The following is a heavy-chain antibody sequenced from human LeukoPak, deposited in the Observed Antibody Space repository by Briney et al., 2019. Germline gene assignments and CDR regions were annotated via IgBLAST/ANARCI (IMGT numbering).Heavy chain of an antibody. CDR1: GYTFTSYG. CDR3: ARRPRVWLQFLDAFDI. Sequence: ASVKVSCKASGYTFTSYGISWVRQAPGQGLEWMGWISAYNGNTNYAQKLQGRVTMTTDTSTSTAYMELRSLRSDDTAVYYCARRPRVWLQFLDAFDIWGQGTMVTVSS. V-gene: IGHV1-18*01. CDR2: ISAYNGNT. J-gene: IGHJ3*02. D-gene: IGHD5-24*01.